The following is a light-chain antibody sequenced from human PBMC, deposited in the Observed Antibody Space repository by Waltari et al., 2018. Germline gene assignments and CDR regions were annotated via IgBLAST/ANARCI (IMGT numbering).Light chain of an antibody. CDR1: QSVSSSY. CDR2: GAS. CDR3: QQYGSSPLT. Sequence: EIVLTQSPGTLSLSPGERATLPCRASQSVSSSYLAWYQQKPGQAPRLLIYGASSRATGIPDRFSGSGSGKDFTLTISRLEPEDFAVYYCQQYGSSPLTFGGGTKVEIK. V-gene: IGKV3-20*01. J-gene: IGKJ4*01.